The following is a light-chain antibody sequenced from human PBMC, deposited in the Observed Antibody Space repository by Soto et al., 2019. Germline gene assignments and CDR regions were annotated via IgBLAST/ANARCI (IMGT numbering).Light chain of an antibody. V-gene: IGLV1-44*01. J-gene: IGLJ2*01. Sequence: QSVLIQPPSASGTHGQRVTISCSGSSSNIGSNTVNWYQQLPGTAPKLFIYSNNQRPSGVPDRFSGSKSDTSASLAISGLQSEDEADYYCAAWDDSLNGVLIGGGTKITVL. CDR2: SNN. CDR1: SSNIGSNT. CDR3: AAWDDSLNGVL.